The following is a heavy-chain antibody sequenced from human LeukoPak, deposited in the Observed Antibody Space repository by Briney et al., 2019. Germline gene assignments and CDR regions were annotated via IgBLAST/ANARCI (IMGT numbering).Heavy chain of an antibody. Sequence: GESLKISCKGSGYSFTSYWIGWVRQMPGKGLEWMGIIYPGDSDTRYSPSFQGQVTISADKSISTAYLQWSSLKASDTAMYYCARTTMVRGVTRHFDYWGRGTLVTVSS. CDR3: ARTTMVRGVTRHFDY. CDR1: GYSFTSYW. J-gene: IGHJ4*02. D-gene: IGHD3-10*01. V-gene: IGHV5-51*01. CDR2: IYPGDSDT.